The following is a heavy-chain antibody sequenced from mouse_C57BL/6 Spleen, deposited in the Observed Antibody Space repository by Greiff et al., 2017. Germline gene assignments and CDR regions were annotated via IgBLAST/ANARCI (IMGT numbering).Heavy chain of an antibody. D-gene: IGHD2-4*01. CDR1: GYTFTSYT. V-gene: IGHV1-4*01. Sequence: QVQLQQSGAELARPGASVKMSCKASGYTFTSYTMHWVKQRPGQGLEWIGYINPSSGYTKYNQKFKDKATLTADKSSSTAYMQLSSLTSEDSAVYYCARRDDYDGYFDVWGTGTTVTVSS. CDR3: ARRDDYDGYFDV. CDR2: INPSSGYT. J-gene: IGHJ1*03.